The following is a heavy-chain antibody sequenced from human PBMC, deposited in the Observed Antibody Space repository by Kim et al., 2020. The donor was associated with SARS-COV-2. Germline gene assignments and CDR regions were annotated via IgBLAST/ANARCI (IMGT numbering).Heavy chain of an antibody. CDR2: INPNGGET. V-gene: IGHV1-2*02. CDR1: GYNFNDHY. CDR3: ARDSDPDH. Sequence: ASVKVSCKVSGYNFNDHYIHWVRQAPGQGLEWMGWINPNGGETKYAEKFHGKASMTRDMSTNTAYVELYSLSFDDTAVDYCARDSDPDHWGQGTLVTVSS. J-gene: IGHJ5*02.